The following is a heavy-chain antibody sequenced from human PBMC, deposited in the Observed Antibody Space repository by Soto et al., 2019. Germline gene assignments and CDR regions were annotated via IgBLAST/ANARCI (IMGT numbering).Heavy chain of an antibody. CDR2: ISYDGSNK. CDR1: GFTFSSYA. Sequence: QVQLVESGGGVVQPGRSLRLSCAASGFTFSSYAMHWVRQAPGKGLEWVAVISYDGSNKYYADSVKGRFTISRDNSKNTLYLQMNSLRAEDTAVYYCARGITMVGWFDPWGQGTLVTVSS. CDR3: ARGITMVGWFDP. V-gene: IGHV3-30-3*01. D-gene: IGHD3-10*02. J-gene: IGHJ5*02.